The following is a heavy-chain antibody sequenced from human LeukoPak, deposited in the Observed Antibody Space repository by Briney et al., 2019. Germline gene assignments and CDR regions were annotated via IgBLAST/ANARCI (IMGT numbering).Heavy chain of an antibody. CDR1: GGSISSYY. CDR3: ARDAWLQSSRAFDL. CDR2: MYVRGTT. V-gene: IGHV4-59*06. J-gene: IGHJ3*01. Sequence: SETLSLTCTVSGGSISSYYWSWIRQYPGKGLEWIGNMYVRGTTYYNPSLKSRLSISVDTSKNQFSLNLRSVTAADTAVYYCARDAWLQSSRAFDLWGQGTMVTVSS. D-gene: IGHD5-24*01.